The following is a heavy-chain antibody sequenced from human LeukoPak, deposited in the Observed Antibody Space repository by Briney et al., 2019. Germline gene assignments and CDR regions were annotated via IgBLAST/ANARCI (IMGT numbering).Heavy chain of an antibody. CDR3: ARLGYCDGDCTSTDSCYFDL. CDR1: GYTFTSYD. Sequence: GASVKVSCKASGYTFTSYDINWVRQATGQGLEWMGGMNPNSGKTGYAQKFQGRVTITRDTSISPAYIELSSLRSEHTAVYSCARLGYCDGDCTSTDSCYFDLWGRGTLVAVSS. CDR2: MNPNSGKT. J-gene: IGHJ2*01. V-gene: IGHV1-8*01. D-gene: IGHD2-21*02.